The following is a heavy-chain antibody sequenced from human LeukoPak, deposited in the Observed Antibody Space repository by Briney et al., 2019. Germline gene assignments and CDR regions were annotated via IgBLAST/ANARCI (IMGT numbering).Heavy chain of an antibody. J-gene: IGHJ4*02. CDR2: IYYSGST. V-gene: IGHV4-59*08. Sequence: SETLPLTCTVSGGSISSYYWSWIRQPPGKGLEWIGYIYYSGSTNYNPSLKSRVTISVDTSKNQFSLKLSSVTAADTAVYYCARRGYCSSTSCYAFDYWGQGTLVTVSS. CDR3: ARRGYCSSTSCYAFDY. CDR1: GGSISSYY. D-gene: IGHD2-2*01.